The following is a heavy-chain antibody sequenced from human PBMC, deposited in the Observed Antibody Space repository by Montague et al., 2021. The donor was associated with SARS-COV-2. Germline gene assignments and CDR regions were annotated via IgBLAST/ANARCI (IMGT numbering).Heavy chain of an antibody. CDR2: IYNSGST. Sequence: SETLSLTCTASGGSIDNYFWSWIRQSPGKGLEWIGYIYNSGSTNYNPSLKSRVTMSGDTSNNQFSLKLSSVTAADTAMYYCALSLRYFDWADAFDVWGQGTMVIVSS. D-gene: IGHD3-9*01. V-gene: IGHV4-59*13. J-gene: IGHJ3*01. CDR1: GGSIDNYF. CDR3: ALSLRYFDWADAFDV.